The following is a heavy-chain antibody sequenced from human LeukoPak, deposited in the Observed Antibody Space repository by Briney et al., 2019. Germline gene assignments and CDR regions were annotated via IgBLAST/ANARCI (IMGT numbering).Heavy chain of an antibody. V-gene: IGHV3-49*04. D-gene: IGHD5-18*01. Sequence: GGSLRLSCTGSGFTFGDYAMSWVRQAPGKGLEWVGFIRSKGYGGTTEYAASAKGRFTISRDDFKSVAYLQMNSLITEDTAVYYCTRDVRHSYGPPSDYWGQGTLVIVSS. J-gene: IGHJ4*02. CDR1: GFTFGDYA. CDR3: TRDVRHSYGPPSDY. CDR2: IRSKGYGGTT.